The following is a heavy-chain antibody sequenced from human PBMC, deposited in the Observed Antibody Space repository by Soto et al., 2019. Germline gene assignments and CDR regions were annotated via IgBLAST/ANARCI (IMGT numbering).Heavy chain of an antibody. V-gene: IGHV3-11*01. CDR3: ARVGPPSDV. Sequence: QVQLVVSGGGLVKPGGSLRLSCAASGFTLSDYYMSWLRQAPGKGLEWVSHISSSGSTIYYADSVKGRFTISRDNSKNARHLQLTRRRAEDTAVYYCARVGPPSDVGGRGLTVTASS. J-gene: IGHJ6*02. CDR2: ISSSGSTI. CDR1: GFTLSDYY.